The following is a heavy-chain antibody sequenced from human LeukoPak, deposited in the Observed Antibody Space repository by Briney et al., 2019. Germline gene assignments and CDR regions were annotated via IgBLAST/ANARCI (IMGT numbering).Heavy chain of an antibody. D-gene: IGHD1-7*01. Sequence: NASETLSLTCAVYGGSFSGYYWSWIRQPPGKGLEWIGEINHSGRNNYNPSLKSRVTISVDTSKIQFSLKLSSVTAADTAVYYCARATGTKVPPGYWGQGTLVTVSS. CDR2: INHSGRN. J-gene: IGHJ4*02. CDR3: ARATGTKVPPGY. CDR1: GGSFSGYY. V-gene: IGHV4-34*01.